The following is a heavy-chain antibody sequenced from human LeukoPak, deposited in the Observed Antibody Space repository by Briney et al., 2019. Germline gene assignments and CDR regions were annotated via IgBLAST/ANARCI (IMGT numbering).Heavy chain of an antibody. D-gene: IGHD1-26*01. CDR3: AKIGELGSEYYFDY. V-gene: IGHV1-69*13. CDR1: GGTFSSYA. CDR2: IIPIFGTA. J-gene: IGHJ4*02. Sequence: SVKVSCKASGGTFSSYAISWVRQAPGQGLEWMGGIIPIFGTANYAQKFQGRVTITADESTSTAYMELSSLRAEDTAVYYCAKIGELGSEYYFDYWGQGTLVTVSS.